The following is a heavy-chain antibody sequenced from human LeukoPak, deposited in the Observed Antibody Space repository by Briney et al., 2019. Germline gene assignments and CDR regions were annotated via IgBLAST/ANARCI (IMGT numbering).Heavy chain of an antibody. CDR2: TYYRSKWYN. CDR1: GDSVSSNSAA. V-gene: IGHV6-1*01. D-gene: IGHD3-10*01. CDR3: ARDPYDVYLVRGVRWYYYYGMDV. J-gene: IGHJ6*02. Sequence: SQTLSLTCAISGDSVSSNSAAWNWIRQSPSRGLEWLGRTYYRSKWYNDYAVSVKSRITINPDTSKNQFSLQLNSVTPEDTAVYYCARDPYDVYLVRGVRWYYYYGMDVWGQGTTVTVSS.